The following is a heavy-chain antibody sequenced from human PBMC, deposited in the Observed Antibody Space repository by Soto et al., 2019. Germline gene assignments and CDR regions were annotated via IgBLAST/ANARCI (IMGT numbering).Heavy chain of an antibody. CDR2: IYYSGST. V-gene: IGHV4-31*03. J-gene: IGHJ4*02. D-gene: IGHD4-17*01. CDR1: GDSISSGGYY. Sequence: SEALSLTCTVSGDSISSGGYYWSWIRQHPGKGLEWIGYIYYSGSTYYNPSLKSRVTISVDTSKNQFSLKLSSVTAADTAVYYCASSTTVTNGFDYWGQGTLVTVSS. CDR3: ASSTTVTNGFDY.